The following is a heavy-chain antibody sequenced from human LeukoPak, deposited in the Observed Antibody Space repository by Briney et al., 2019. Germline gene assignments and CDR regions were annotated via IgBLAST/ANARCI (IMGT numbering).Heavy chain of an antibody. CDR1: GFTFSRYW. CDR3: ARDEDY. J-gene: IGHJ4*02. CDR2: IKQDGSEK. V-gene: IGHV3-7*01. Sequence: GGSLRLSCAASGFTFSRYWMSWVRQAPGKGLEWVANIKQDGSEKYYVDSVKGRFTISRDNAKNSLYLQMNSLRAEDTAVYYCARDEDYWGQGTLVTVSS.